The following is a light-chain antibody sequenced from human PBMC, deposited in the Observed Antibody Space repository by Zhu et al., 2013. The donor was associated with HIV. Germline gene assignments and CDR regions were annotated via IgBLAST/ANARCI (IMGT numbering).Light chain of an antibody. CDR2: EVT. Sequence: QSALTQPPSASGSPGQSVTISCTGTSSDVGGYRYVSWYQQHPGKAPKLMIYEVTNRPSGVPDRFSGSKSGNTASLTVSGLQAEDEADYYCCSDAGRGTFVFGTATKVTVL. CDR3: CSDAGRGTFV. J-gene: IGLJ1*01. CDR1: SSDVGGYRY. V-gene: IGLV2-8*01.